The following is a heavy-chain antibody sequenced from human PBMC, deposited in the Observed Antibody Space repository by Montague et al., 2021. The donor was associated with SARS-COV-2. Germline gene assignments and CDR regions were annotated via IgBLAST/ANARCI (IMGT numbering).Heavy chain of an antibody. CDR1: GFTCSSYT. Sequence: LRLSCAASGFTCSSYTITWVRQAPGKGLEWVSGISGSGGSTYYADSXXXRFTISRDNSKNTLYLQMNSLRAEDTAVYYCAKDRFSSGWFGGLDYWGQGTLVTVSS. J-gene: IGHJ4*02. CDR2: ISGSGGST. D-gene: IGHD6-19*01. CDR3: AKDRFSSGWFGGLDY. V-gene: IGHV3-23*01.